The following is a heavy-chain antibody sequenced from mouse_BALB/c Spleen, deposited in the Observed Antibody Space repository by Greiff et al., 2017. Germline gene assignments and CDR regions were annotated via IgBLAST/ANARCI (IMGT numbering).Heavy chain of an antibody. CDR1: GFNITDYY. J-gene: IGHJ4*01. D-gene: IGHD2-4*01. V-gene: IGHV14-4*02. CDR3: ARESTMITTKAMDD. Sequence: VQLQQSGAELVRSGASVKLSCTASGFNITDYYMHWVKQRTEQGLEWIGWIEPENGDTEYAPKFQGKATMTADTSSNTAYLQLSSLTSEDTAVYYCARESTMITTKAMDDWGQGTSVTVSS. CDR2: IEPENGDT.